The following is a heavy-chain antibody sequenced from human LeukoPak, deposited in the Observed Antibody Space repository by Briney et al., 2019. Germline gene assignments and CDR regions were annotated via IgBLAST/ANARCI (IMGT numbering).Heavy chain of an antibody. Sequence: GGSLRLSCAASGFTFSSYSMNWVRQAPGEGLEWVSSISSSSSYIYYADSVKGRFTISRDNAKNSLYLQMNSLRAEDTAVYYCATLRDYDAFDIWGQGTMVTVSS. CDR3: ATLRDYDAFDI. J-gene: IGHJ3*02. CDR2: ISSSSSYI. CDR1: GFTFSSYS. D-gene: IGHD4-17*01. V-gene: IGHV3-21*01.